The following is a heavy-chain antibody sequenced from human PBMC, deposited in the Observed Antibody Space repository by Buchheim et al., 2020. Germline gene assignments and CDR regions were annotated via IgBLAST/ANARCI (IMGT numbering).Heavy chain of an antibody. Sequence: EVQLLESGGGLVQPGGSLRLSYAASGFNFNGYAMSWVRQAPGKGLEWVSTISNSGGSTYYAASVKGRFTISRDNSKNTLSLQLNSLRVEDTALYYCAKGSQTASGILDYWGQGTL. CDR2: ISNSGGST. CDR3: AKGSQTASGILDY. D-gene: IGHD6-13*01. CDR1: GFNFNGYA. V-gene: IGHV3-23*01. J-gene: IGHJ4*02.